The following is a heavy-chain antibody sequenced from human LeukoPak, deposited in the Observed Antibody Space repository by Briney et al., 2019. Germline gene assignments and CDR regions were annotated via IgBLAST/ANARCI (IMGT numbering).Heavy chain of an antibody. V-gene: IGHV1-8*01. D-gene: IGHD6-19*01. CDR2: MNPNSANA. Sequence: ASVKVSCKASGYSFTSYDINWVRQATGQGLEWMGWMNPNSANAGYSQKFQDRVTMTRSTSISTAYMELSSLRSEDTAVYYCARGAWSSSGYTALYYFDYWGQGTLVTVSS. J-gene: IGHJ4*02. CDR3: ARGAWSSSGYTALYYFDY. CDR1: GYSFTSYD.